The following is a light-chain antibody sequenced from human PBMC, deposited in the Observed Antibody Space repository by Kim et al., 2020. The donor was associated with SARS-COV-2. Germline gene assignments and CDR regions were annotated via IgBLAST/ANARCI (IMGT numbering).Light chain of an antibody. CDR3: SSYTSSSTWV. CDR2: DVT. J-gene: IGLJ3*02. Sequence: GQSITIACTGTSSYVGVYNYVSWYQQHPGKAPKLMIYDVTKWPSGVSSRFSGSKSGNTASLTISGLQAEDEADYYCSSYTSSSTWVFGGGTKVTVL. CDR1: SSYVGVYNY. V-gene: IGLV2-14*03.